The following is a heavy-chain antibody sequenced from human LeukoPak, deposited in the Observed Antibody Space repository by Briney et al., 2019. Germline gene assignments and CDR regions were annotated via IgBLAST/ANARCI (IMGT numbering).Heavy chain of an antibody. D-gene: IGHD2-2*01. J-gene: IGHJ3*01. V-gene: IGHV1-2*02. CDR2: INPNSGGT. CDR1: AYTFTGYY. Sequence: ASVKVSCKASAYTFTGYYMHWVRQAPGQGLEWMGWINPNSGGTNYAQKFQGRVTMTRDTSISIAYMELSRLTSDDTAVYYCARDRAGYYSSRSCSQGGFDFWGQGTMVTVSS. CDR3: ARDRAGYYSSRSCSQGGFDF.